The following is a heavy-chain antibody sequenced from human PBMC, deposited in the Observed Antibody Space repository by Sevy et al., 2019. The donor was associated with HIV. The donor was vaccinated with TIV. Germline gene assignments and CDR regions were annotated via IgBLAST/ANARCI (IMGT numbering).Heavy chain of an antibody. CDR1: GFTFSSYS. V-gene: IGHV3-48*01. J-gene: IGHJ6*02. D-gene: IGHD2-2*01. CDR3: AILPAATYYYYYGMDV. CDR2: ISSSSSTI. Sequence: GGSLRLSCAASGFTFSSYSMNWVRQAPGKGLEWVSYISSSSSTIYYADSVKGRFTISRDNAKNSLYLQMNSLRAEDMAVYYCAILPAATYYYYYGMDVWGQGTTVTVSS.